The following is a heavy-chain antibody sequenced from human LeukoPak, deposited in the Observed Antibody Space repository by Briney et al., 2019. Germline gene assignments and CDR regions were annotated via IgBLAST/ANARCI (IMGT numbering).Heavy chain of an antibody. J-gene: IGHJ4*02. CDR2: IIPIFGTA. CDR3: ARSAVAGFFDY. D-gene: IGHD6-19*01. CDR1: GGTFISYA. Sequence: ASVKVSCKASGGTFISYAISWVRQAPGQGLEWMGGIIPIFGTANYAQKFQGRVTITADESTSTAYMELSSLRSEDTAVYYCARSAVAGFFDYWGQGTLVTVSS. V-gene: IGHV1-69*13.